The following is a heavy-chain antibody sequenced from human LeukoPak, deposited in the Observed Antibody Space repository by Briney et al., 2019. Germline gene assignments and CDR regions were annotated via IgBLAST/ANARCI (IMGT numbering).Heavy chain of an antibody. CDR3: ARVLSTRRRYNAFHI. D-gene: IGHD5/OR15-5a*01. CDR2: IQYDGSNK. V-gene: IGHV3-30*02. CDR1: GFTFSSYG. Sequence: GGSLRLSCAAYGFTFSSYGMHWVRQAPGKGLEWVAYIQYDGSNKQYAHSVKGRFRISRDRSMSILYLEMNRLRAEDTAVYYCARVLSTRRRYNAFHIWGQGTMVTVSS. J-gene: IGHJ3*02.